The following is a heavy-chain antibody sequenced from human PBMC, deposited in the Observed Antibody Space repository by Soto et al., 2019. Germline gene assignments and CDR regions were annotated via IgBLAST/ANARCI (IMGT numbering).Heavy chain of an antibody. J-gene: IGHJ6*02. CDR2: INHSGST. CDR1: GGSFSGYY. V-gene: IGHV4-34*01. D-gene: IGHD3-16*02. Sequence: SETLSLTCAVYGGSFSGYYWSWIRQPPGKGLEWIGEINHSGSTNYNPSLKSRVTISVDTSKNQFSLKLSSVTAADTAVYYCARNRRFGMDVWGQGTTVTVSS. CDR3: ARNRRFGMDV.